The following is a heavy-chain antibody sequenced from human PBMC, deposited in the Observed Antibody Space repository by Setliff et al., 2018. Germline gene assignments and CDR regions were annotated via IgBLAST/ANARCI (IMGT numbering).Heavy chain of an antibody. V-gene: IGHV3-11*04. Sequence: GGSLRLSCATSGFTFSDYYMSWIRQTPGKGLEWVAYISSSGSLIYYPDSVKGRFTISRDNAKNSLYLQMNSLRAEDTAVYYCARDGNYYYYYMDVWGKGTTVTVSS. CDR2: ISSSGSLI. CDR1: GFTFSDYY. J-gene: IGHJ6*03. CDR3: ARDGNYYYYYMDV.